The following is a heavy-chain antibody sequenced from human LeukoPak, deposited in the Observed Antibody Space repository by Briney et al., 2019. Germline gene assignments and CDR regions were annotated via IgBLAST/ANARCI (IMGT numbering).Heavy chain of an antibody. V-gene: IGHV3-23*01. D-gene: IGHD2-15*01. J-gene: IGHJ4*02. CDR2: ISGSAGST. CDR1: GFTFSSFA. CDR3: AKDAALYCSGGACNGEGYYFDS. Sequence: PGGSLRLSCAASGFTFSSFAMNWVRQAPGKGLEWVSIISGSAGSTNYADSVMGRFTISRDNSKNMLYLQMNSLRAEDTAIYYCAKDAALYCSGGACNGEGYYFDSWGQGTLVTVSS.